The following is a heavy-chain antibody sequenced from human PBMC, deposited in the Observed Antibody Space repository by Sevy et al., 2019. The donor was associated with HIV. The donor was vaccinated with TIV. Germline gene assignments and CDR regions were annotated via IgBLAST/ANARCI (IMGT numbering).Heavy chain of an antibody. J-gene: IGHJ4*02. CDR2: ISSSNTI. CDR3: ARANLGYCSGGSCSTFGY. V-gene: IGHV3-48*02. CDR1: GFTFSDYS. Sequence: GGSLRLSCAASGFTFSDYSMNWVRQAPGKGLEWVSYISSSNTIYYEDSVKGRFTISRDNAKDSLYLQMNTLRDEDTAVYYCARANLGYCSGGSCSTFGYWGQGTLVTVSS. D-gene: IGHD2-15*01.